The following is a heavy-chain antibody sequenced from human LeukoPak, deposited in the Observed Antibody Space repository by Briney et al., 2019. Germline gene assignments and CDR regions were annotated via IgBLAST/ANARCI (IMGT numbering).Heavy chain of an antibody. CDR1: GFTFSDYN. V-gene: IGHV3-11*01. CDR3: ANGPGGYADAFDI. J-gene: IGHJ3*02. CDR2: ISRSGSTK. Sequence: PGGSLRLSCAASGFTFSDYNMRWIRQAPGKGLEWVSSISRSGSTKYYADSVKGRFTISRDNAKNSLYLQMNSLRAEDTALYYCANGPGGYADAFDIWGQGTMVTVSS. D-gene: IGHD2-2*01.